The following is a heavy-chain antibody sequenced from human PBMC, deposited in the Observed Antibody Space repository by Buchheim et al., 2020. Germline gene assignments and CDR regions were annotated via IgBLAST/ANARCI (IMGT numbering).Heavy chain of an antibody. J-gene: IGHJ4*02. V-gene: IGHV3-11*01. CDR3: VSGPQIREPDY. D-gene: IGHD1-26*01. Sequence: QVQLVESGGGLVKPGGSLTLSCAASGFTFNYYYTGWVRQAPGTGLEWVSYISGTERGDVDMEYADSVRGRFAISRDYAKNSLHLQMNSLRVDDTAMYYCVSGPQIREPDYWGQGTL. CDR2: ISGTERGDVDM. CDR1: GFTFNYYY.